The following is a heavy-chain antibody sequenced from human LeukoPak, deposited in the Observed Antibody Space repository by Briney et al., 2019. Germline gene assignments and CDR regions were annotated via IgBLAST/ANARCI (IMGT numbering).Heavy chain of an antibody. D-gene: IGHD3-16*01. Sequence: PGGSLRLSCTASGFTFSSYSMSWVRQAPGKGLEWVSSISSSGGNTYYPDSMKGRFTISRDNSKNTLYLQMNSLRAEDTAVYYCASVGGSGAFDIWGQGTMVTVSS. V-gene: IGHV3-23*01. CDR3: ASVGGSGAFDI. CDR1: GFTFSSYS. CDR2: ISSSGGNT. J-gene: IGHJ3*02.